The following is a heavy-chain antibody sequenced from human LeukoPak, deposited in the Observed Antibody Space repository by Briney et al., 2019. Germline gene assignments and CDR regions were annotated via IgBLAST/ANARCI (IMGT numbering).Heavy chain of an antibody. V-gene: IGHV1-2*02. Sequence: ASVKVSCKASGYTFTGYYMHWVRQAPGQGLEWMGWINPNSGGTNYAQKFQGRVTMTRDTSISTAYMELSRLRSDDTAVYYCARAQKFYYDSSGHPKGFDYWGQGTLVTVSS. CDR3: ARAQKFYYDSSGHPKGFDY. J-gene: IGHJ4*02. D-gene: IGHD3-22*01. CDR1: GYTFTGYY. CDR2: INPNSGGT.